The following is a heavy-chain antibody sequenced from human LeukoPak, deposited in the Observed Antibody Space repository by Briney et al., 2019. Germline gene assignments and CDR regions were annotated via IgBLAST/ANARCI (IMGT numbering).Heavy chain of an antibody. CDR3: ARDSEDRYCSSTSCSRGYYYYYMDV. CDR1: GFTFSSYG. CDR2: IRFDGSNK. V-gene: IGHV3-30*02. D-gene: IGHD2-2*01. Sequence: GGSLRLSCAASGFTFSSYGVHWVRQAPGKGLEWVAFIRFDGSNKYYVDSVKGRFTVSGDNFKSTLYLQMNSLRAEDTAVYYRARDSEDRYCSSTSCSRGYYYYYMDVWGKGTTVTVSS. J-gene: IGHJ6*03.